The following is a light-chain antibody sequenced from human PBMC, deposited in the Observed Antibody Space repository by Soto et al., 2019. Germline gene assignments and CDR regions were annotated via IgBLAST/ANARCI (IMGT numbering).Light chain of an antibody. V-gene: IGKV2D-29*02. CDR2: EVS. J-gene: IGKJ5*01. CDR1: QSLLHITGETF. Sequence: DVVMTQTPLSLSVAPGPPASISCKSSQSLLHITGETFLFWYLQKPGQSPQLLIYEVSTRVSGVPDRFSGRGSGTDCTLELSRVETDDVGIYYCMQRKQLPPKFGQGKRRGIE. CDR3: MQRKQLPPK.